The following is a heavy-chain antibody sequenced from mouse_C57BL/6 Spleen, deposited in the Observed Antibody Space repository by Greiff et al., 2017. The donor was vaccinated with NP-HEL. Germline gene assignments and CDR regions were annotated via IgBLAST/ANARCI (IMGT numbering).Heavy chain of an antibody. Sequence: EVKVVESGGGLVKPGGSLKLSCAASGFTFSDYGMHWVRQAPEKGLEWVAYISSGSSTIYYADTVKGRFTISRDNGKNTLFLQMTSLRSEDTAMYYCARRWLPLAMDYWGQGTSVTVSS. CDR3: ARRWLPLAMDY. CDR1: GFTFSDYG. J-gene: IGHJ4*01. CDR2: ISSGSSTI. V-gene: IGHV5-17*01. D-gene: IGHD2-3*01.